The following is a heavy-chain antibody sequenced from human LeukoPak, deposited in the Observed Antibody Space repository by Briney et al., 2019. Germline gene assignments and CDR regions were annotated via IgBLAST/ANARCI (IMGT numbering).Heavy chain of an antibody. CDR2: INPSGGST. V-gene: IGHV1-46*01. J-gene: IGHJ4*02. D-gene: IGHD5-18*01. Sequence: ASVKVSCKASGYTFTSYYMHWVRQAPGQGLEWMGIINPSGGSTSYAQKFQGRVTMTRDMSTSTVYMELSRLRSDDTAVYYCASIGRYSYGYGTPFDYWGQGTLVTVSS. CDR3: ASIGRYSYGYGTPFDY. CDR1: GYTFTSYY.